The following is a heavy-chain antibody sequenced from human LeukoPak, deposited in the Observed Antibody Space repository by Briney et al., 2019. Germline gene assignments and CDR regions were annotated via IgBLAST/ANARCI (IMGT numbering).Heavy chain of an antibody. Sequence: SETLSLTCAVYGGSFSGYYWSWIRQPPGKGLEWIGEINHSGSTNYNPSLKSRVTISVDTSKNQFSLKLSSVTAADTAVYYCARIAAALYYYYVDVWGKGTTVTVSS. CDR1: GGSFSGYY. CDR3: ARIAAALYYYYVDV. V-gene: IGHV4-34*01. CDR2: INHSGST. D-gene: IGHD6-13*01. J-gene: IGHJ6*03.